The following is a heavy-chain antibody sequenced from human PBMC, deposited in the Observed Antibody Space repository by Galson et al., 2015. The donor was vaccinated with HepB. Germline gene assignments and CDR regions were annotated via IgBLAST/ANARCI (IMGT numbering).Heavy chain of an antibody. CDR2: MHPKSGKT. J-gene: IGHJ4*02. CDR3: ARVPHGDCSGGTCFSWGMDY. V-gene: IGHV1-2*02. D-gene: IGHD2-15*01. CDR1: GSSFTDYY. Sequence: SVTVSCKASGSSFTDYYIHWVRQAPGQGLEWLGWMHPKSGKTKYAQKFQGRVTMTRDTSISTAYMELGSLTSDDTATYYCARVPHGDCSGGTCFSWGMDYWGQGTLVIVS.